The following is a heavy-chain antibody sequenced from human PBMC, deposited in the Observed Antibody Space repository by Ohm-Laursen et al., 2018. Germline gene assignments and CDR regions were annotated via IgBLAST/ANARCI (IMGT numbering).Heavy chain of an antibody. J-gene: IGHJ3*02. V-gene: IGHV1-46*01. Sequence: ASVKVSCKASGYTFTSYYMHWVRQAPGQGLEWMGIINPSGGSTSYAQKFQGRVTMTRDTSTSTVYMELSSLRSEDTAVYYCARDSSGSSSGYQYAFDIWGQGTMVTVSS. CDR2: INPSGGST. CDR1: GYTFTSYY. D-gene: IGHD3-22*01. CDR3: ARDSSGSSSGYQYAFDI.